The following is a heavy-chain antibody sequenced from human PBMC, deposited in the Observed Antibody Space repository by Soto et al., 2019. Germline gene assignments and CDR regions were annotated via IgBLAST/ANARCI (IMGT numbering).Heavy chain of an antibody. CDR1: GFTFSSYW. CDR3: ARDEAGSSMDWYFDL. J-gene: IGHJ2*01. Sequence: GSLRLSCAASGFTFSSYWMSWVRQAPGKGLEWVANIKQDGSEKYYVDSVKGRFTISRDNAKNTLYLQMNSLRAEDMAVYYCARDEAGSSMDWYFDLWGRGTLVTVSS. V-gene: IGHV3-7*01. CDR2: IKQDGSEK. D-gene: IGHD3-3*02.